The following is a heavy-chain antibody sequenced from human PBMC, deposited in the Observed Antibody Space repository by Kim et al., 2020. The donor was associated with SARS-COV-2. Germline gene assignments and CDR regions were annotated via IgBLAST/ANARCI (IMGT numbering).Heavy chain of an antibody. Sequence: ASVKVSCKASGYTVTSYGISWVRQAPGQGLEWMGWISAYNGNTNYAQKLQGRVTMTTDTSTSTAYMELRSLRSDDTAVYYCARDFGENYYGSGSYTPLGRIDGMDVWGQGTTVTVSS. J-gene: IGHJ6*02. CDR3: ARDFGENYYGSGSYTPLGRIDGMDV. D-gene: IGHD3-10*01. CDR1: GYTVTSYG. V-gene: IGHV1-18*04. CDR2: ISAYNGNT.